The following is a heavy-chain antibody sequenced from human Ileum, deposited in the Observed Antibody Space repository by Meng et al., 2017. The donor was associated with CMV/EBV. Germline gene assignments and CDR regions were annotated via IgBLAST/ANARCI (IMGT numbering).Heavy chain of an antibody. CDR3: AQDSFGVATDY. CDR2: IYSGGSTK. D-gene: IGHD5-12*01. J-gene: IGHJ4*02. CDR1: GLTFNTQS. V-gene: IGHV3-23*03. Sequence: LSGAASGLTFNTQSRTWVRQGPRKGLEWVSVIYSGGSTKYYADSVKGRFTISRDNSKNMVYLQMNSLRVEDTATYYCAQDSFGVATDYWGQGTLVTVSS.